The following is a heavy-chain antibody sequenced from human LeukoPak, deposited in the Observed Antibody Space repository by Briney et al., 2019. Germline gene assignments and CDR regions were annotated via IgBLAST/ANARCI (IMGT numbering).Heavy chain of an antibody. CDR3: AGTLRRFLEWSYFDY. CDR1: GYSFSCYG. Sequence: ASVKVSCKASGYSFSCYGISWVRQVPGQGLEWTGWISPNGDINRAQKFQGRVTMTRDTSTNTAYMEMKSLTSDDTAVYYCAGTLRRFLEWSYFDYWGQGTLVTVSS. V-gene: IGHV1-18*04. D-gene: IGHD3-3*01. CDR2: ISPNGDI. J-gene: IGHJ4*02.